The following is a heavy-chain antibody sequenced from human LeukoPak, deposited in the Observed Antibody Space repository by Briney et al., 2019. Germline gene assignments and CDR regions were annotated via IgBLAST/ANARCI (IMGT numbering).Heavy chain of an antibody. CDR3: ARDQGDCSGGSCYVWFDP. D-gene: IGHD2-15*01. V-gene: IGHV4-59*01. J-gene: IGHJ5*02. CDR2: IHYSGST. Sequence: PSETLSLTCTVSGVSISSYYWSWIRQPPGKGLEWIGYIHYSGSTNYNPSLKSRVTISVDTSKNQFSLKLSSVTAADTAVYYCARDQGDCSGGSCYVWFDPWGQGTLVTVSS. CDR1: GVSISSYY.